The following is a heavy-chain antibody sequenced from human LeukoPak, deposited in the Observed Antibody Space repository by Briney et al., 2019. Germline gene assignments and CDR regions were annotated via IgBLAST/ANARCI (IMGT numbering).Heavy chain of an antibody. V-gene: IGHV4-61*02. J-gene: IGHJ6*03. Sequence: SETLSLTCTVSGGSISSGSYYWTWIRQPAGKGLEWIGRIYTSGRTDYNPSLKSRVTISVDTSKNQFSLKLSSVTAADTAVYYCARRDYNEPSTGYYYYMDVWGKGTTVTVSS. CDR3: ARRDYNEPSTGYYYYMDV. CDR2: IYTSGRT. D-gene: IGHD4-11*01. CDR1: GGSISSGSYY.